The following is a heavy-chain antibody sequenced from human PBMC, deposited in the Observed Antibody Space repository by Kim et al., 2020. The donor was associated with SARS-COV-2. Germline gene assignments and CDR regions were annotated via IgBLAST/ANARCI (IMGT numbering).Heavy chain of an antibody. J-gene: IGHJ5*01. D-gene: IGHD2-15*01. CDR1: GFSINSGFF. V-gene: IGHV4-38-2*02. Sequence: SETLSLTCTVSGFSINSGFFWGWIRQPPGKGLQWIGSIYFSGETHYHPSLTGRASLSVDTANNQFSVRLRSVTAADTAIYYCVRVDGGYCRGTTRYDS. CDR2: IYFSGET. CDR3: VRVDGGYCRGTTRYDS.